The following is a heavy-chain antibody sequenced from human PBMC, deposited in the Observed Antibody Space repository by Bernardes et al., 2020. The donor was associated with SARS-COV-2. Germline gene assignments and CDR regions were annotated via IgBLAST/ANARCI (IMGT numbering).Heavy chain of an antibody. D-gene: IGHD5-18*01. CDR2: VYYSGNT. V-gene: IGHV4-39*01. CDR1: GGSISNTNYY. CDR3: ARRRGYTYGIDY. Sequence: SETLSLTCTVSGGSISNTNYYWGWIRQPPGMGLEWIGSVYYSGNTYYSPSLKSRVTMSIDTSKNQFSLNLSSVTAADTAVYYCARRRGYTYGIDYWGQGTLVTVSS. J-gene: IGHJ4*02.